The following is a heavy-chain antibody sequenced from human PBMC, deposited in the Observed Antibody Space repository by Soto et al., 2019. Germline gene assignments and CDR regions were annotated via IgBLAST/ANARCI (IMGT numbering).Heavy chain of an antibody. J-gene: IGHJ4*02. Sequence: SETLSLTCTVSGGSISSYYWSWIRQPPGKGLEWIGYIYYSGSTNYNPSLKSRVSISVDTSKNQFSLKLSSVTAADTAVYYCARSEATGLDYWGQGTLVTVS. V-gene: IGHV4-59*12. CDR2: IYYSGST. D-gene: IGHD1-26*01. CDR3: ARSEATGLDY. CDR1: GGSISSYY.